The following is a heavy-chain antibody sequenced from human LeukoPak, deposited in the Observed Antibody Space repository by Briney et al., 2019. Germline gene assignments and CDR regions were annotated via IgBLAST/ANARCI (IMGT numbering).Heavy chain of an antibody. Sequence: ASETLSLTCAVSGGSISSSNYYRSWIRQPPGRELEWIASINYGGTTYYKPSLKSRVTISVDTSKNHFSLRLSSVTAADTAVYLCARYVVSGSGRYYFDYWGQGSLVTVSS. CDR1: GGSISSSNYY. CDR3: ARYVVSGSGRYYFDY. CDR2: INYGGTT. J-gene: IGHJ4*02. V-gene: IGHV4-39*02. D-gene: IGHD3-10*01.